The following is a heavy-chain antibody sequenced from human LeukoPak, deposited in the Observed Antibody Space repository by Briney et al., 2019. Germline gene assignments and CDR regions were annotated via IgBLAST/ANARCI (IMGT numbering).Heavy chain of an antibody. CDR3: AKDLLMTTVTSPFDY. Sequence: PGGSLRLSYAASGFTFSSYGMHWVRQAPGKGLEWVAVISYDGSNKYYADSVKGRFTISRDNSKNTLYLQMNSLRAEDTAVYYCAKDLLMTTVTSPFDYWGQGTLVTVSS. J-gene: IGHJ4*02. V-gene: IGHV3-30*18. CDR2: ISYDGSNK. D-gene: IGHD4-17*01. CDR1: GFTFSSYG.